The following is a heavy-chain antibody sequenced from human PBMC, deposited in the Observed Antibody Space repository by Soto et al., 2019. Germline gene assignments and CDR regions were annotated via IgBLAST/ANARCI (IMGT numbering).Heavy chain of an antibody. Sequence: SETLSLTCTVSGGSISSYYWSWIRQPPGKGLEWIGYIYYSGSTNYNPSLKSRVTISVDTSKNQFSLKLSSVTAADTAVYYCARFIDFWSGHDLYYFDYWGQGTLVTVSS. D-gene: IGHD3-3*01. CDR2: IYYSGST. V-gene: IGHV4-59*01. CDR1: GGSISSYY. J-gene: IGHJ4*02. CDR3: ARFIDFWSGHDLYYFDY.